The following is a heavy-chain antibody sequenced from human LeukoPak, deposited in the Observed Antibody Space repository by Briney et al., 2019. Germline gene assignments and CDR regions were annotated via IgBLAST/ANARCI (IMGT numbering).Heavy chain of an antibody. V-gene: IGHV3-30-3*01. CDR1: GFTFSNYA. CDR3: GKDGPPNDSSVNYSYYFDY. Sequence: PGGSLRLSYAASGFTFSNYAMHWVRQAPGKGLEWVAVISYDGSNKYYADSVQGRITISRDNSKNTLYLQMNSLRAEDTAVYYCGKDGPPNDSSVNYSYYFDYWAREPWSPSPQ. D-gene: IGHD3-22*01. J-gene: IGHJ4*02. CDR2: ISYDGSNK.